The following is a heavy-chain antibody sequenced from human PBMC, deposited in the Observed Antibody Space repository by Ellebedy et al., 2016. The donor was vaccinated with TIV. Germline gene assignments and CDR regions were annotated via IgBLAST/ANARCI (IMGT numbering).Heavy chain of an antibody. CDR1: GYSFTSYW. CDR2: ILTAYSDI. J-gene: IGHJ5*02. CDR3: ARTSGYSGNWGLDL. D-gene: IGHD6-13*01. Sequence: GESLKISCQVFGYSFTSYWVGWVRQMPGKGLEWMGIILTAYSDIRYSPSFEGQVTISADKSISTAYLQWRSLKASDTAIYYCARTSGYSGNWGLDLWGQGTLVTVSS. V-gene: IGHV5-51*01.